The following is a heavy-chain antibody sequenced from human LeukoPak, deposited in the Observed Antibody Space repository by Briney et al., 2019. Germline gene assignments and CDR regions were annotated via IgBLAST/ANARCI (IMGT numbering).Heavy chain of an antibody. CDR2: IYYSGST. V-gene: IGHV4-39*01. Sequence: SETLSLTCTVSGGSISSSSYYWGWIRQPPGKGLEWIGSIYYSGSTYYNPSLKSRVTISVDTSKNQFSLKLSSVTAADTAVYYCARYGTVRNFDYWGQGTLVTVSS. D-gene: IGHD1-1*01. CDR3: ARYGTVRNFDY. J-gene: IGHJ4*02. CDR1: GGSISSSSYY.